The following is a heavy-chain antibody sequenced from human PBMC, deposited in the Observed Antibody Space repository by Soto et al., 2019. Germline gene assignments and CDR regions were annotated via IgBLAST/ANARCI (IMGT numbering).Heavy chain of an antibody. Sequence: QVHLVESGGGVVQPGRSLRLSCAASGLTFSNYGMHWVRQAPGKGLAWVAVISSDGSNKYSGDSVKGRFTISRDNSKNTLYLQMNSLRAEDTAVYYCAKSYDSGGNDAFDIWGQGTMVTVSS. D-gene: IGHD3-22*01. V-gene: IGHV3-30*18. J-gene: IGHJ3*02. CDR3: AKSYDSGGNDAFDI. CDR1: GLTFSNYG. CDR2: ISSDGSNK.